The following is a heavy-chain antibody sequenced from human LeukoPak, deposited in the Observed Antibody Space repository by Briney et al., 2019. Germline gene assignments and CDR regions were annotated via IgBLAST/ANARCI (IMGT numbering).Heavy chain of an antibody. J-gene: IGHJ4*02. D-gene: IGHD3-3*01. CDR1: GFPFSSYT. V-gene: IGHV3-23*01. Sequence: QAGGSLRLSCAASGFPFSSYTMTWVRQTPGEGLECVSVINDRGDSGFYAASVKGRFTISRDNSKNILYLQMNSLRVEDTAVYYCADGFWSGYPLVNLGVWGQGTLVTVSS. CDR2: INDRGDSG. CDR3: ADGFWSGYPLVNLGV.